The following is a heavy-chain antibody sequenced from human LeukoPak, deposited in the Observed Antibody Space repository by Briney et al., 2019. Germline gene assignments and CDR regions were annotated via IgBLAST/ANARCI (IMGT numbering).Heavy chain of an antibody. J-gene: IGHJ4*02. Sequence: GGFLRLSCAASGFTFSSSWMGWARLAPGKGLGWVANIKEDGSWKHYAVSVQGRFTISRDNAKNSLYLQMNSLRAEDTAVYYCARDRGWYHADSWGQGTLVTVSS. CDR3: ARDRGWYHADS. D-gene: IGHD6-19*01. V-gene: IGHV3-7*01. CDR1: GFTFSSSW. CDR2: IKEDGSWK.